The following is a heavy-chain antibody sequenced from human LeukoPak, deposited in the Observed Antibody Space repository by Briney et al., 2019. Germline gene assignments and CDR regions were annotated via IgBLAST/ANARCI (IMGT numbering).Heavy chain of an antibody. CDR2: IYYSGST. V-gene: IGHV4-61*08. Sequence: SETLSLTCTVSGGSISSGDYYWSWIRQPPGKGLEWIGYIYYSGSTNYNPSLKSRVTISVDTSKNQFSLKLSSVTAADTAVYYCARAHHDSSGYYYVRWFDPWGQGTLVTVS. CDR3: ARAHHDSSGYYYVRWFDP. CDR1: GGSISSGDYY. J-gene: IGHJ5*02. D-gene: IGHD3-22*01.